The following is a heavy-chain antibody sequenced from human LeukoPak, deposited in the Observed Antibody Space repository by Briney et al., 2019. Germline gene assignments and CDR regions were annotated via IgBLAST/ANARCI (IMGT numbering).Heavy chain of an antibody. CDR2: MNPNSGNT. V-gene: IGHV1-8*01. CDR3: ARGNGMRTAMATKGENRFDY. D-gene: IGHD5-24*01. Sequence: ASVSVSCKASGYTFTNSDVNWVRQATGQGLEWMGWMNPNSGNTGYAQNFQGRVTMTRNTSLNTAYMELTSLRSEDTAVYYCARGNGMRTAMATKGENRFDYWGQGTLVTISS. CDR1: GYTFTNSD. J-gene: IGHJ4*02.